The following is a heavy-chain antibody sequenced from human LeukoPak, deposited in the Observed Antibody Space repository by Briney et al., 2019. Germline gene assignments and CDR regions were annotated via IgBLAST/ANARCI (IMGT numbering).Heavy chain of an antibody. J-gene: IGHJ4*02. D-gene: IGHD4-11*01. V-gene: IGHV1-8*01. Sequence: GASVKVSCKASGGTFSRHTISWVRQATGQGLEWMGWMNPNSGNTGYAQKFQGRVTMTRNTSISTAYMELSSLRSEDTAVYYCARGRRGLQQNWGQGTLVTVSS. CDR1: GGTFSRHT. CDR3: ARGRRGLQQN. CDR2: MNPNSGNT.